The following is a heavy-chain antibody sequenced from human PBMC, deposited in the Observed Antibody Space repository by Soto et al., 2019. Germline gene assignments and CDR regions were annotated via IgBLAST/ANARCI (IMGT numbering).Heavy chain of an antibody. D-gene: IGHD3-10*02. CDR3: TSDVPGNWFAC. CDR1: RGAFGDYW. J-gene: IGHJ5*01. CDR2: INRDANDI. Sequence: EVQLVESGGGLVQPGGSLRLSCEASRGAFGDYWMHWVRQAPGKGLVWVSRINRDANDIIYAESVKGRFTASRDNAKTMVFLQRPCLTVEETAVYSGTSDVPGNWFACWGEGTVVPVSS. V-gene: IGHV3-74*01.